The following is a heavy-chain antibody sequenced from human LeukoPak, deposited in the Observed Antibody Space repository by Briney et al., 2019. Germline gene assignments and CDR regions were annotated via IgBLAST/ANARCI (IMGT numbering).Heavy chain of an antibody. Sequence: QPGRSLRLSCAASGFTFDDYAMHWVRQAPGKGLEWVSGISWNSGSIDYADSVKGRFTISRDNAKNSLYLQMNSLRAEDTALYYCAKDIYYDSSGLDYWGQGTLVTVSS. V-gene: IGHV3-9*01. J-gene: IGHJ4*02. CDR3: AKDIYYDSSGLDY. D-gene: IGHD3-22*01. CDR2: ISWNSGSI. CDR1: GFTFDDYA.